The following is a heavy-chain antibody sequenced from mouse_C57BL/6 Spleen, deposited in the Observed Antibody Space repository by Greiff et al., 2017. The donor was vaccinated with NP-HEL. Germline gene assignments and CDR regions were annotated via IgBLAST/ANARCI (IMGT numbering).Heavy chain of an antibody. V-gene: IGHV1-61*01. CDR2: IYPSDSET. CDR3: ARGALITTVVGGDY. CDR1: GYTFTSYW. Sequence: QVQLQQPGAELVRPGSSVKLSCKASGYTFTSYWMDWVKQRPGQGLEWIGNIYPSDSETHYNQKFKDKATLTVDKSSSTAYMQLSSLTSEDSAVYYCARGALITTVVGGDYWGQGTTLTVSS. J-gene: IGHJ2*01. D-gene: IGHD1-1*01.